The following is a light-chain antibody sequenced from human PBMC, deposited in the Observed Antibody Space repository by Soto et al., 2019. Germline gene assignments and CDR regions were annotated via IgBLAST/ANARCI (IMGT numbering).Light chain of an antibody. CDR1: QSVSSSY. CDR2: GAS. CDR3: QQHGSSPRT. Sequence: EIVLTQSPGTLSLSPGERVTLSCRASQSVSSSYLAWYQQIPGQAPRLLLYGASRRATGIPDRFSGSGSGTDFTLTISRLEPEDFAVYHCQQHGSSPRTFGQGTKVEIK. V-gene: IGKV3-20*01. J-gene: IGKJ1*01.